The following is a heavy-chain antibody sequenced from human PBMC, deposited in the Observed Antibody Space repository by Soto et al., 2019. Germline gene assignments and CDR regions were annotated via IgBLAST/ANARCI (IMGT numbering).Heavy chain of an antibody. J-gene: IGHJ5*02. CDR1: GGTFSSYA. CDR3: ARDIRGFGLGGNWFDP. D-gene: IGHD3-16*01. Sequence: QVQLVQSGAEVKKPGSSVKVSCKASGGTFSSYAISWVRQAPGQGLEWMGGIIPIFGTANYAQKFQGRVTITAAKYTRTAYMERSSLRAEDTAVYYCARDIRGFGLGGNWFDPWGQGTLVTVSS. V-gene: IGHV1-69*06. CDR2: IIPIFGTA.